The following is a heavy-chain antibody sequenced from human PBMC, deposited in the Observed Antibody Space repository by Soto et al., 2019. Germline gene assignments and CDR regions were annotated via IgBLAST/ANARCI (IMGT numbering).Heavy chain of an antibody. D-gene: IGHD4-17*01. CDR2: IYYSGST. CDR1: GGSISSSSYY. Sequence: ETLSLTCTVSGGSISSSSYYWGWIRQPPGKGLEWIGSIYYSGSTYYNPSLKSRVTISVDTSKNQFSLKLSSVTAADTAVYYCASVYGDPMGFDPWGQGTLVTVSS. V-gene: IGHV4-39*01. J-gene: IGHJ5*02. CDR3: ASVYGDPMGFDP.